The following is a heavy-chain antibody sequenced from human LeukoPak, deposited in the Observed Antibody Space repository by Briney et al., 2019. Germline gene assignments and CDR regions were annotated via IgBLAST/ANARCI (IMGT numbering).Heavy chain of an antibody. CDR1: GDMFTSYW. Sequence: GESLKISCKSSGDMFTSYWIGWVRQMPGKGLEWMGIIYPGDSAVKYSPSFQGQVTISADNSINTAYLQWSSLKASDTAMYYCARQGGRQLPRGMDVWGQGTTVTVSS. CDR3: ARQGGRQLPRGMDV. V-gene: IGHV5-51*01. CDR2: IYPGDSAV. J-gene: IGHJ6*02. D-gene: IGHD2-2*01.